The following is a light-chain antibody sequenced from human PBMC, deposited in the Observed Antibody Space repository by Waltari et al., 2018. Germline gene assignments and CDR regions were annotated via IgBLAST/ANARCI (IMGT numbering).Light chain of an antibody. CDR3: QQYNSYRT. J-gene: IGKJ1*01. V-gene: IGKV1-5*03. CDR1: QSISFW. Sequence: DIQMTQSPSTLSASVGDRVTITCRASQSISFWLAWYQQKPGKAPKLVIYKASSLESGVPSRFSGSGSGTEFTLTISSLQPDDFATYYCQQYNSYRTFGQGTKVEIK. CDR2: KAS.